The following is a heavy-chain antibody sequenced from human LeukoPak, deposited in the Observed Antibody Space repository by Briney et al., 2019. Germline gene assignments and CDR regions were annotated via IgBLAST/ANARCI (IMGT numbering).Heavy chain of an antibody. V-gene: IGHV5-51*01. Sequence: GESLKISCXGSGYSFTSYWIGWVRQMPGKGLEWMRIIYPGDSDTRYSPSFQGQVTISADKSISTAYLQWSSLKASDTAMSYCARHLDHTVTTSGGYWGQGTLVTVSS. D-gene: IGHD4-17*01. CDR2: IYPGDSDT. J-gene: IGHJ4*02. CDR1: GYSFTSYW. CDR3: ARHLDHTVTTSGGY.